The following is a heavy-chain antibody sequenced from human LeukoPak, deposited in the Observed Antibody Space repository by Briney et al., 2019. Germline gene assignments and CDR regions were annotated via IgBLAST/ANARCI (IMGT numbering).Heavy chain of an antibody. CDR1: GDSITNTSYY. CDR3: ARAPRLRYFDRNWYFDL. D-gene: IGHD3-9*01. Sequence: SETLSLTCTVSGDSITNTSYYWGWIRRPPGKGLEWIGEINHSGSTNYNPSLKSRVTISVDTSKNQFSLKLSSVTAADTAVYYCARAPRLRYFDRNWYFDLWGRGTLVTVSS. CDR2: INHSGST. J-gene: IGHJ2*01. V-gene: IGHV4-39*07.